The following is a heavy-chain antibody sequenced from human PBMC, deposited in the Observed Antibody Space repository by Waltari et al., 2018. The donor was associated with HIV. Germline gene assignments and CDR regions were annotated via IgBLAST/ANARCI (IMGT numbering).Heavy chain of an antibody. Sequence: EVQLLESGGGLVQPGGSLRLSCAASGFTFSDYSMSWVRQAPGKWLGWVSAISPTGDSTSDADSVKGRFTISRDNSKNTVYLQMNSLRAEDTAIYYCAKKGHLSGGNWKRDYFDYWGQGTLVTVSS. CDR1: GFTFSDYS. V-gene: IGHV3-23*01. J-gene: IGHJ4*02. D-gene: IGHD2-15*01. CDR3: AKKGHLSGGNWKRDYFDY. CDR2: ISPTGDST.